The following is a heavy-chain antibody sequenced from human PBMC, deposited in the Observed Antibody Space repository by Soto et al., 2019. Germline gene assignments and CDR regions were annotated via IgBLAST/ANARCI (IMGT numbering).Heavy chain of an antibody. CDR3: ARALRHLHNLGV. Sequence: SLRLSCSASVCSFSSYAMHCVRQSPGKGLEWVAVISYCGRNTYYADSVKGRFTISIDNSKNTVYLQMNSLRGEDTAVYYCARALRHLHNLGVCGQGTTVSV. CDR1: VCSFSSYA. CDR2: ISYCGRNT. V-gene: IGHV3-30*03. D-gene: IGHD1-1*01. J-gene: IGHJ6*01.